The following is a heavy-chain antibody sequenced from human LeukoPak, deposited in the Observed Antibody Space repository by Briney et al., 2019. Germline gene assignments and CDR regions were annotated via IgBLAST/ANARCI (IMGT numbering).Heavy chain of an antibody. V-gene: IGHV4-59*12. CDR3: ARAGSSGWYGEY. Sequence: PSETLSLTCSVSGGSINSYYWQWIRQPPGKGLEGIGYISYHGNTNYSPSLKSRVTMSVDTSKSQFSLNLMSVTAADTAVYYCARAGSSGWYGEYWGQGTLVTVSS. CDR1: GGSINSYY. J-gene: IGHJ4*02. CDR2: ISYHGNT. D-gene: IGHD6-19*01.